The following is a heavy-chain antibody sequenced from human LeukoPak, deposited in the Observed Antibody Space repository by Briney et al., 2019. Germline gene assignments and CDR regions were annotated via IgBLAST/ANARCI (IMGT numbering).Heavy chain of an antibody. Sequence: GGSLRLSCAASGFTFSSYGMHWVRQAPGKGLEWVAFIRYDGSNKYYADSVKGRFTISRDNSKNTLYLQMNSLRAEDTAVYYCAKPADDFWSGQTHFDYWGQGTLVTVSS. V-gene: IGHV3-30*02. D-gene: IGHD3-3*01. J-gene: IGHJ4*02. CDR2: IRYDGSNK. CDR3: AKPADDFWSGQTHFDY. CDR1: GFTFSSYG.